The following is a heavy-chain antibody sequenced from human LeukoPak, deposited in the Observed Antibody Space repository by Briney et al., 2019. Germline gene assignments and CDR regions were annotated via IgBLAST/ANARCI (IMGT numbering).Heavy chain of an antibody. Sequence: GGSLRLSCAASGFTFSSYAMSWVRQAPGKGLEWVSAISGSGGSTYYADSVKGRFTISRDNSKNTLYLQMNSLRAEDTAVYYCAKGALGYCTNGVCRPFDYWGQGTLVTVSS. V-gene: IGHV3-23*01. CDR2: ISGSGGST. CDR1: GFTFSSYA. D-gene: IGHD2-8*01. J-gene: IGHJ4*02. CDR3: AKGALGYCTNGVCRPFDY.